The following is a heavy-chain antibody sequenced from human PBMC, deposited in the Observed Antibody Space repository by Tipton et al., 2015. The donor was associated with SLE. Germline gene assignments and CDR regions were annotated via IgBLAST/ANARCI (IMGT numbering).Heavy chain of an antibody. CDR2: ISGSGGST. Sequence: SLRLSCAASGFTFSSYAMSWVRQAPGKGLEWVSAISGSGGSTYYADSVKGRFTISRDNSKNTLYLQMNSLRAEDTAGYYCAKGGDVLLWFREYYGMDVWSQGTTVTVSS. CDR3: AKGGDVLLWFREYYGMDV. J-gene: IGHJ6*02. D-gene: IGHD3-10*01. CDR1: GFTFSSYA. V-gene: IGHV3-23*01.